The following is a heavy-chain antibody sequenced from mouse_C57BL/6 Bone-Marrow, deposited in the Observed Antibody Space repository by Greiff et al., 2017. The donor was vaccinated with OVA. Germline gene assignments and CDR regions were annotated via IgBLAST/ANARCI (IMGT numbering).Heavy chain of an antibody. D-gene: IGHD1-1*01. Sequence: VKLQQPGAELVKPGASVKLSCKASGYTFTSYWMHWVKQRPGQGLEWIGMIHPNSGSTNYNEKFKSKATLTVDKSSSTAYMQLSSLTSEDSAVYYCARRSTTVVAPGYWGQGTTLTVSS. V-gene: IGHV1-64*01. CDR3: ARRSTTVVAPGY. CDR1: GYTFTSYW. CDR2: IHPNSGST. J-gene: IGHJ2*01.